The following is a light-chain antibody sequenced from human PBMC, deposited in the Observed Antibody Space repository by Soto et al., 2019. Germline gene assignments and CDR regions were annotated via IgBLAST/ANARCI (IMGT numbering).Light chain of an antibody. CDR1: QSISSW. Sequence: DIQMTQSPSTLSASVGDRVTITCRASQSISSWLAWFQQKPGKAPKLLIYKASTLESGVPSRFSGSGSGTEFTLTITNLQPDDFATYYCQQYNRWYTFGQGTRLESK. CDR2: KAS. CDR3: QQYNRWYT. V-gene: IGKV1-5*03. J-gene: IGKJ5*01.